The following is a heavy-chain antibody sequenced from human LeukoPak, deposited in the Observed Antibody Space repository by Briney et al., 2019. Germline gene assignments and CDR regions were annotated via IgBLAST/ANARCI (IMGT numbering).Heavy chain of an antibody. D-gene: IGHD4/OR15-4a*01. Sequence: GGSLRLSCAASGFTFSSYAMSWVRQAPGKGLEWVSAISGSGGSTHYADSVKGRFTISRDNSKNTLYLQMNSLRAEDTAVYYCAKARGATYGTYYFDYWGQGTLVTVSS. CDR2: ISGSGGST. J-gene: IGHJ4*02. V-gene: IGHV3-23*01. CDR1: GFTFSSYA. CDR3: AKARGATYGTYYFDY.